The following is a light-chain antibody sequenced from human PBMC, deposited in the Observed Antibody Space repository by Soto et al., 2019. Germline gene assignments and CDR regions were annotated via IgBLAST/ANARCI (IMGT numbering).Light chain of an antibody. CDR3: QKANSFHIN. V-gene: IGKV1-12*01. CDR2: AAS. CDR1: QTISSW. Sequence: DIQMTHPPSNLSGSVVDRVTITCLASQTISSWLAWYQQKPGKDPKLMIYAASSLQSGVKSRFSGSGSGTDFTLTIRSMQPEDFATYYCQKANSFHINVGKGQRLEI. J-gene: IGKJ5*01.